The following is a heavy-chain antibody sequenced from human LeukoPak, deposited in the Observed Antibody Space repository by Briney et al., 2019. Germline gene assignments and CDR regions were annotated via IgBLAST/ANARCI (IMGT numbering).Heavy chain of an antibody. J-gene: IGHJ6*02. Sequence: GGSLSLSCAASGFTFSSYSMNWVRQAPGKGLEWVSSISSSSSYIYYADSVKGRFTISRDNAKNSLYLQMNSLRAEDTAVYYCARDRWFGVTLYGMDVWGQGTTVTVSS. CDR3: ARDRWFGVTLYGMDV. CDR2: ISSSSSYI. CDR1: GFTFSSYS. D-gene: IGHD3-10*01. V-gene: IGHV3-21*01.